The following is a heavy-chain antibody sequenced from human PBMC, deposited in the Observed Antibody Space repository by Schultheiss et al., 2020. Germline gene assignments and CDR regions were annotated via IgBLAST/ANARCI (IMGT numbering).Heavy chain of an antibody. CDR2: ISWNSGSI. D-gene: IGHD3-3*01. V-gene: IGHV3-9*01. CDR1: GFTFDDYA. Sequence: GGSLRLSCAASGFTFDDYAMHWVRQAPGKGLEWVSGISWNSGSIGYADSVKGRFTISRDNAKNSLYLQMNSLRAEDTALYYCAKSSSFLLGWFDPWGQGTLVTVSS. J-gene: IGHJ5*02. CDR3: AKSSSFLLGWFDP.